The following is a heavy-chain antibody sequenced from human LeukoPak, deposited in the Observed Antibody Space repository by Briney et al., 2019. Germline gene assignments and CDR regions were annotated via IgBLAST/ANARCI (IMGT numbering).Heavy chain of an antibody. CDR3: ARVSSGSYFGYYYYYMDV. J-gene: IGHJ6*03. CDR1: GFTLSNYW. CDR2: INSDGSST. V-gene: IGHV3-74*01. Sequence: QSGGSLRLSCAASGFTLSNYWMHWVRQAPGKGLVWVSRINSDGSSTSYADSVKGRFTISRDNAKNTLYLQMNSLRAEDTAVYYCARVSSGSYFGYYYYYMDVWGKGTSVSVSS. D-gene: IGHD1-26*01.